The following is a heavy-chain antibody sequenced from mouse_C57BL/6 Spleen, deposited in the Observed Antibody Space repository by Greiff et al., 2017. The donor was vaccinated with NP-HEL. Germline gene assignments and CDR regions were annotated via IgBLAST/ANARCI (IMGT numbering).Heavy chain of an antibody. D-gene: IGHD2-4*01. CDR3: ARGWIYYDYGWFAY. V-gene: IGHV1-55*01. CDR1: GYTFTSYW. Sequence: QVHVKQPGAELVKPGASVKMSCKASGYTFTSYWITWVKQRPGQGLEWIGDIYPGSGSTNYNEKFKSKATLTVDTSSSTAYMQLSSLTSEDSAVYYCARGWIYYDYGWFAYWGEGTLVTVSA. CDR2: IYPGSGST. J-gene: IGHJ3*01.